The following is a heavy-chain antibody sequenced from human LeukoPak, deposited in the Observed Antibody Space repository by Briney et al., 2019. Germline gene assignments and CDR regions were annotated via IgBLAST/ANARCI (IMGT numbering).Heavy chain of an antibody. CDR2: INPYNGNT. J-gene: IGHJ4*02. Sequence: ASVKVSCKASGYTFTSYGISWVRQAPGQGPECMGWINPYNGNTNYALKVQGRVTMTTDTSTSTAHLELRSLRSDDTAIYYCAREIYGRFDYWGQGTLVTVSS. V-gene: IGHV1-18*01. CDR3: AREIYGRFDY. CDR1: GYTFTSYG. D-gene: IGHD4-17*01.